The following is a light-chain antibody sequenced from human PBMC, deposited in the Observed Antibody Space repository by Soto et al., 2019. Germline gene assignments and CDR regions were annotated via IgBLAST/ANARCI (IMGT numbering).Light chain of an antibody. J-gene: IGKJ3*01. CDR1: QSVSSY. CDR3: QQRSNWPF. Sequence: EIVLTQSPATLSLSPGERATLSCRASQSVSSYLAWYQQKPGQAPRLLIYDAYNRATGIPARFSGSGSGTDFTFPISSREPEDFAVYYCQQRSNWPFFGPGTKVDLK. CDR2: DAY. V-gene: IGKV3-11*01.